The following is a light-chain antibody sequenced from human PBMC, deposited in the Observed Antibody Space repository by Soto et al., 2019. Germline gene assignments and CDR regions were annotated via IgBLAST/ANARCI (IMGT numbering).Light chain of an antibody. J-gene: IGKJ4*01. CDR1: QSVRSN. V-gene: IGKV3-15*01. CDR3: QKYINWPPLT. CDR2: GAS. Sequence: EVVLTRSPATLSVSPGERATLSCRARQSVRSNLAWYQQKPSQAPRLFIFGASTRATNISARFIGSGSGTEFTLTISSLQSEDCAGYSCQKYINWPPLTFGGGTKVDIK.